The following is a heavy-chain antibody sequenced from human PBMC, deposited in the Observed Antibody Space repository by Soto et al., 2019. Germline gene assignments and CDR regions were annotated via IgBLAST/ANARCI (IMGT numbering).Heavy chain of an antibody. D-gene: IGHD6-19*01. CDR1: GGSISSYY. J-gene: IGHJ4*02. CDR2: IYYSGST. CDR3: ARVWVYSSGWYVDY. Sequence: SETLSLTCTVSGGSISSYYWSWIRQPPGKGLEWIGYIYYSGSTNYNPSLKSRVTISVDTSKNQFSLKLSSVTAADTAVYYCARVWVYSSGWYVDYWGQGTLVTVSS. V-gene: IGHV4-59*01.